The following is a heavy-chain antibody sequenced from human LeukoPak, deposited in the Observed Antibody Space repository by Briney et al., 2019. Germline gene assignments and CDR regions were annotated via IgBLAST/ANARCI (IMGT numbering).Heavy chain of an antibody. CDR1: GYTFTSYG. J-gene: IGHJ4*02. CDR3: ARERRPYGSGWYGFDY. D-gene: IGHD6-19*01. V-gene: IGHV1-18*01. Sequence: ASVMVSCKASGYTFTSYGISAVRQAPGHELDWMGRSSAYNGNTNYAQKLQGSVTMTTDTSTSTAYMELRSLRSNDTAVYYCARERRPYGSGWYGFDYWGQGTLVTVSS. CDR2: SSAYNGNT.